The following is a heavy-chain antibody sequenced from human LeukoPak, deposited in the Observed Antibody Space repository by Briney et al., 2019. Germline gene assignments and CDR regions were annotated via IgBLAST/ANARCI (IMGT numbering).Heavy chain of an antibody. CDR2: IKEDGSEN. J-gene: IGHJ4*02. CDR1: GFTFSRYW. CDR3: ARQRYSDY. Sequence: GGSLRLSCAASGFTFSRYWMTWVRQAPGKGLEWVAHIKEDGSENSYVESVKARFTISRDNAKNSLYLQLNSLRAEDTAVYFCARQRYSDYWGQGTLVTVSS. D-gene: IGHD1-1*01. V-gene: IGHV3-7*01.